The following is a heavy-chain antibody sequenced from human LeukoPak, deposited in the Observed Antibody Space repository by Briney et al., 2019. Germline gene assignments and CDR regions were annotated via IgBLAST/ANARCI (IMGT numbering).Heavy chain of an antibody. CDR1: GYTFIIYG. CDR3: ARPNTDAAGYYFDY. CDR2: IDTYRSST. V-gene: IGHV1-18*01. D-gene: IGHD6-13*01. Sequence: ASVKVSCKASGYTFIIYGVIWVGQAPGQGLEWMGWIDTYRSSTNYAQDLQGRVTVTTDTSTTTVYMELRSLRFDDTAVYYCARPNTDAAGYYFDYWGQGTLVTVSS. J-gene: IGHJ4*02.